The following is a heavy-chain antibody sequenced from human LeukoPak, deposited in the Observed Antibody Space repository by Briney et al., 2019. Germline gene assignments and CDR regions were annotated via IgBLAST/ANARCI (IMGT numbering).Heavy chain of an antibody. D-gene: IGHD6-13*01. CDR3: ARGPGYSSSDGAFDI. Sequence: SETLSLTCAVYGGSFSGYYWSWIRQPPGKGLEWIGEINHSGSTNYNPSLKSRVTISVDTSKNQFSLKLSSVAAADTAVYYCARGPGYSSSDGAFDIWGQGTMVTVSS. CDR1: GGSFSGYY. V-gene: IGHV4-34*01. CDR2: INHSGST. J-gene: IGHJ3*02.